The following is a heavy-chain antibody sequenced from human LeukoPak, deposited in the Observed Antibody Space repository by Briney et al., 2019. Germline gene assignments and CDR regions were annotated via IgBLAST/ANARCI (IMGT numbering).Heavy chain of an antibody. CDR2: INWNGGGT. CDR3: ARDLGYCSSTSCLNWFDP. D-gene: IGHD2-2*01. J-gene: IGHJ5*02. Sequence: PGGSLRLSCAASGFTFDDYGMSWVRQAPGKGLEWVSGINWNGGGTGYADSVKGRFTISRDNAKNSLYLQMNSLRAEDTALYYCARDLGYCSSTSCLNWFDPWGQGTLVTVSS. CDR1: GFTFDDYG. V-gene: IGHV3-20*04.